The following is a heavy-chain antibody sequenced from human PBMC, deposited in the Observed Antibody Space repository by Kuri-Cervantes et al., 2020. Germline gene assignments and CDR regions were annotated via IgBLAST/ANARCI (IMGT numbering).Heavy chain of an antibody. CDR1: GYDFTSYW. Sequence: GESLKISCKGFGYDFTSYWIGWVRQMPGKGLEWMGIIYPGDSDTRYSPSFQGQVTISADKSISTAYLQWSSLKASDTAIYYCARHRGVQQLAPADYWGQGTLVTVSS. CDR2: IYPGDSDT. D-gene: IGHD6-6*01. V-gene: IGHV5-51*01. CDR3: ARHRGVQQLAPADY. J-gene: IGHJ4*02.